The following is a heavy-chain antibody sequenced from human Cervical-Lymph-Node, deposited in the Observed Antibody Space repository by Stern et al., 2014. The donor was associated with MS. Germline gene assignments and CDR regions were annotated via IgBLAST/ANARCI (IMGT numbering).Heavy chain of an antibody. J-gene: IGHJ4*02. CDR1: GYTFTDYN. CDR3: ARVAPTVGAAY. D-gene: IGHD1-26*01. CDR2: ISPDGGRT. V-gene: IGHV1-46*01. Sequence: QLVQSGAEVKEPGASVKVSCTASGYTFTDYNIQWVRQAPGTGLEWMGMISPDGGRTAYAPKFRGRVTMTRDKSTATVYMELNSLRSEDTAVYFCARVAPTVGAAYWGQGTLVTVSS.